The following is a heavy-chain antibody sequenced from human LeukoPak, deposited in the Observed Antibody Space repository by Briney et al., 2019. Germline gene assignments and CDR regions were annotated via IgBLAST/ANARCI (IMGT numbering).Heavy chain of an antibody. D-gene: IGHD3-22*01. CDR1: GGSLSGYY. V-gene: IGHV4-34*01. CDR2: INHSGST. Sequence: SETLSLTCAVYGGSLSGYYWSWIRQPPGKGLEWIGEINHSGSTNYNPSLKSRVTISVDTSKNQFSLKLSSVTAADTAVYYCARGRTENTMIVVETYYFDYWGQGTLVTVSS. J-gene: IGHJ4*02. CDR3: ARGRTENTMIVVETYYFDY.